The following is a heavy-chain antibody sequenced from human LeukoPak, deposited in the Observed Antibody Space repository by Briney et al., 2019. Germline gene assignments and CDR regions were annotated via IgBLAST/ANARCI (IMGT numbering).Heavy chain of an antibody. D-gene: IGHD5-18*01. CDR2: IYWDDDK. V-gene: IGHV2-5*02. CDR1: GFSLRTRGGG. J-gene: IGHJ4*02. Sequence: SGPTLLNPTPTLTLTCTFSGFSLRTRGGGVGWIRRPPGKALEWLTLIYWDDDKRYSPSLKSRLTITKDTSKNQVVLTMTNMDPVDTATYYCAHRPLYSYGSLDFDYWGQGTLVTVSS. CDR3: AHRPLYSYGSLDFDY.